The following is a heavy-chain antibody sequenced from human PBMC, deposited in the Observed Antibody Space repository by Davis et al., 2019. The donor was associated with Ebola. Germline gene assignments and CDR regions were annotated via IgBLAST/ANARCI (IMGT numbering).Heavy chain of an antibody. CDR3: ASPHQIRRRRCFDS. D-gene: IGHD5-24*01. CDR1: GGSFNDYY. V-gene: IGHV4-34*01. Sequence: SQTLSLTCAVSGGSFNDYYWGWIRQSPGKGLEWVGEINYRGDTAYNPSLKSRVTISIDQSKMQFSLRLVSVTAADTAIYYCASPHQIRRRRCFDSWGQGNLVTVSS. CDR2: INYRGDT. J-gene: IGHJ4*02.